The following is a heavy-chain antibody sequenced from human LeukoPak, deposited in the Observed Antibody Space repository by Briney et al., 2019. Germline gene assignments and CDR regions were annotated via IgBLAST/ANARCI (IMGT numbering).Heavy chain of an antibody. V-gene: IGHV3-74*01. J-gene: IGHJ4*02. CDR2: VHGDGNNI. D-gene: IGHD1-26*01. Sequence: RGSLRLSCAASGFSFSSYAMYWVRHAPGKGLGWVSRVHGDGNNIGYADSVKGRFTIFRDNAKNTLYLQMNSLRPDDTAVYYCARARVGDPTDYWGQGTLVTVSS. CDR3: ARARVGDPTDY. CDR1: GFSFSSYA.